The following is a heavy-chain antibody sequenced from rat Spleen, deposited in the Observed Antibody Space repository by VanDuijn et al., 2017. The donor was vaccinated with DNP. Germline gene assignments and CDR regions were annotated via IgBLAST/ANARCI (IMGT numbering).Heavy chain of an antibody. J-gene: IGHJ4*01. CDR2: VRYNGDT. D-gene: IGHD1-4*01. CDR3: TRDAYSGYSYAIDA. V-gene: IGHV2-63*01. Sequence: QVQLEESGPGLMQPSGTLSLTCTVSGFSLTSNGVGWIRQSPGKGLEWMGRVRYNGDTSYNLALKSRLSISRDTSKNQVFLNMNSLQTDDTGTYYCTRDAYSGYSYAIDAWGQGTSVTVSS. CDR1: GFSLTSNG.